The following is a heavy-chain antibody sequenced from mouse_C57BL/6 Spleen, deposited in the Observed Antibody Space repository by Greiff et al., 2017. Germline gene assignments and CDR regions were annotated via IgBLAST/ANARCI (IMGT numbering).Heavy chain of an antibody. V-gene: IGHV14-2*01. CDR1: GFNITDYS. Sequence: EVQLMESGAELVKPGASVKLSCTASGFNITDYSMHWVKQRPEQGLEWIGSIDPEDGETKYDPKFQGKATITADTSSNTAYLQVSSLTSEDTAVYYGARQLEAYWGQGTLVTVSA. D-gene: IGHD3-2*01. CDR3: ARQLEAY. CDR2: IDPEDGET. J-gene: IGHJ3*01.